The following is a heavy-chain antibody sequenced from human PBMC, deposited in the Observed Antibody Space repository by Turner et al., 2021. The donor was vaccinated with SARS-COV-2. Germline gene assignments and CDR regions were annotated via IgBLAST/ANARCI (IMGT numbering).Heavy chain of an antibody. Sequence: VQLVESGGGLVQPGGSLRLSCAASGFTLSSYWMSWVRQAPGKGLELVANITQDGSEKYYVDSVKGRFTISRDNAKNSLYLQMNSLRAEDTAVYYCARDRPQYYDFWSGYWWFDPWGQGTLVTVSS. CDR3: ARDRPQYYDFWSGYWWFDP. CDR2: ITQDGSEK. V-gene: IGHV3-7*03. D-gene: IGHD3-3*01. J-gene: IGHJ5*02. CDR1: GFTLSSYW.